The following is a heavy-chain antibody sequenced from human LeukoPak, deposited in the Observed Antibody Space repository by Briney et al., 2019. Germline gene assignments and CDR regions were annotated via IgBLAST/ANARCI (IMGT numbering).Heavy chain of an antibody. J-gene: IGHJ4*02. V-gene: IGHV4-31*03. D-gene: IGHD3-16*02. CDR2: IYYSGST. Sequence: SETLSLTCTVSGGSISSGGYYWSWIRQHPGTGLEWIGYIYYSGSTYYNPSLKSRVTISVDTSKNQFSLKLSSVTAADTAVYYCARDVGERLRLGELSFDYWGQGTLVTVSS. CDR1: GGSISSGGYY. CDR3: ARDVGERLRLGELSFDY.